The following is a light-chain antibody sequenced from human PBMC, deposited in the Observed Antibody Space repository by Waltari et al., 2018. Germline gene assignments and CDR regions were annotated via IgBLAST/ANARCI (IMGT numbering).Light chain of an antibody. CDR1: SSDIGGYNY. V-gene: IGLV2-8*01. CDR2: EVS. CDR3: SSYAGSKTLI. J-gene: IGLJ2*01. Sequence: QSALTQPPSASGSPGQSVTISCTGTSSDIGGYNYVSWFQQHPDKAPKLMIYEVSKRPSVVPYRFSGSKSATTASLTVSGLQAEDEADYYCSSYAGSKTLIFGGGTKLTVL.